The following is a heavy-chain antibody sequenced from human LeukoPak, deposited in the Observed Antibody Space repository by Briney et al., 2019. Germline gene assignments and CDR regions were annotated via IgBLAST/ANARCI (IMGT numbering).Heavy chain of an antibody. D-gene: IGHD3-10*01. CDR2: ISYDGSNK. Sequence: PGGSLRLSCAASGFTFSSYGMHWVRQAPGKGLEWVAVISYDGSNKYYADSVKGRFTISRDNSKNTPYLQMNSLRAEDTAVYYCAKDYRRFGDLYGMDVWGQGTTVTVSS. J-gene: IGHJ6*02. CDR3: AKDYRRFGDLYGMDV. V-gene: IGHV3-30*18. CDR1: GFTFSSYG.